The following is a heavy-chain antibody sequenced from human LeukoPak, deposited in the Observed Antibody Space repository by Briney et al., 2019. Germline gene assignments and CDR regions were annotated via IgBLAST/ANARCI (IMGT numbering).Heavy chain of an antibody. D-gene: IGHD7-27*01. V-gene: IGHV3-48*01. CDR1: GFSFGSHT. J-gene: IGHJ4*02. CDR3: ARQNWGSGFDS. CDR2: ISSSGSTI. Sequence: GGSLRLSCAASGFSFGSHTMHWGRQAPGKGLEWLSSISSSGSTIYYADSVKGRFTISRDNAQNSLYLQMNNLRAEDTAIYYCARQNWGSGFDSWGQGTLVTVSS.